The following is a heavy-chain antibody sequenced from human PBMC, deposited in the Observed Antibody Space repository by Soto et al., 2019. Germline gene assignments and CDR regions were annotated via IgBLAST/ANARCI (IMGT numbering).Heavy chain of an antibody. V-gene: IGHV4-34*01. J-gene: IGHJ4*02. D-gene: IGHD6-19*01. CDR3: ARDTPPSSGWYYFDS. CDR2: INHSGST. CDR1: GGSFSGYY. Sequence: SETLSLTCAVYGGSFSGYYWSWIRQPPGKGLEWIGEINHSGSTNYNPSLKSRVTISVDTSKNQFSLKLSSVTAADTAVYYCARDTPPSSGWYYFDSWGQGTLVTVSS.